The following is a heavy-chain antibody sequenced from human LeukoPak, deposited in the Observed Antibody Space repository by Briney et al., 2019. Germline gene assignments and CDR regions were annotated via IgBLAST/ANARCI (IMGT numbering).Heavy chain of an antibody. CDR1: GFTFSYYA. V-gene: IGHV3-23*01. CDR3: AKKGYCSDTSCNNGFDY. Sequence: GGSLRLSCAASGFTFSYYAMNWVRQAPGKGLEWVSTLSGSGGSTYYANSVKGRFTISRDNSKNTLCLQMDSLRAEDTAVYYCAKKGYCSDTSCNNGFDYWGQGTLVTVSS. D-gene: IGHD2-2*01. J-gene: IGHJ4*02. CDR2: LSGSGGST.